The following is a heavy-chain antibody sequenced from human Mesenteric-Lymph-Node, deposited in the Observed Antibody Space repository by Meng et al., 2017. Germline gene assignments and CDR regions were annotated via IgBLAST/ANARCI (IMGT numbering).Heavy chain of an antibody. CDR2: INHSGST. Sequence: GSLRLSCAVYGGSFSGYYWSWIRQPPGKGLEWIGEINHSGSTNYNPSLKSRVTISVDTSKNQFSLKLSSVTAADTAVYYCARGRRGYSYGYVPYYFDYWGQGTLVTVSS. CDR1: GGSFSGYY. J-gene: IGHJ4*02. CDR3: ARGRRGYSYGYVPYYFDY. D-gene: IGHD5-18*01. V-gene: IGHV4-34*01.